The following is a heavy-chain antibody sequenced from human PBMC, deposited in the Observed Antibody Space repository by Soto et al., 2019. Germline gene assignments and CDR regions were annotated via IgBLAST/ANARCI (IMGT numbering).Heavy chain of an antibody. J-gene: IGHJ5*02. D-gene: IGHD4-4*01. V-gene: IGHV2-5*01. CDR3: AHRSLNYVGGIWFDP. Sequence: QITLKESGPTLVKPTQTLTLTCTFSGFSLSTSGVGVGWIRQPPGKALEWLALIYWNDDKRYSPSLKSRLTITKDTSKNQVVLTMTNMDPVDTATYYSAHRSLNYVGGIWFDPWGQGTLVTVSS. CDR2: IYWNDDK. CDR1: GFSLSTSGVG.